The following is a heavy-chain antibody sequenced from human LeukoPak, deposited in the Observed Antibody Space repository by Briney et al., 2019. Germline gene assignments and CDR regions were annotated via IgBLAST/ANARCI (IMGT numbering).Heavy chain of an antibody. CDR3: AREGNPYGDSPLGY. J-gene: IGHJ4*02. D-gene: IGHD4-17*01. CDR1: GFTFSSYA. Sequence: GGSLRLSCAASGFTFSSYAMSWVRQAPGKGLEWVSAISGSGGSTYYADSVKGRFTISRDNSKNTLYLQMNSLRAEDTAVYYCAREGNPYGDSPLGYWGQGTLVTVSS. V-gene: IGHV3-23*01. CDR2: ISGSGGST.